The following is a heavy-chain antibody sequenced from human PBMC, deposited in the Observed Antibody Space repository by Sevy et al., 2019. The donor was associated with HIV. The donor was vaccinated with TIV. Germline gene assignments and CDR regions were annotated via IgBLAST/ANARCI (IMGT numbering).Heavy chain of an antibody. D-gene: IGHD1-26*01. CDR3: ASAIVGAFDAFDI. CDR1: SYSFISGYY. Sequence: SETLSLTCDVSSYSFISGYYWGCIRQPPGKGLEWIGSFYHSGRTYYNPSLKSRVSISVDTSKNHFSLKLSSVTAADTAVYYCASAIVGAFDAFDIWGQGTMVTVSS. V-gene: IGHV4-38-2*01. J-gene: IGHJ3*02. CDR2: FYHSGRT.